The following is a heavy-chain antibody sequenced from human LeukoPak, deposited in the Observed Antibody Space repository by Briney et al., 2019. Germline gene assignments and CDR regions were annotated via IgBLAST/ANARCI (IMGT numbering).Heavy chain of an antibody. J-gene: IGHJ4*02. D-gene: IGHD3-22*01. CDR1: GYTFTDYY. CDR2: INPNVGGT. V-gene: IGHV1-2*02. Sequence: ASVKVSCKASGYTFTDYYMHWVQQAPGQGLEWMGWINPNVGGTNYAQRFQGRVTMTRDTSISTAYMELSRLRSDDTAVYYCAREAEKYDSSGDLTYWGQGTLVTVSS. CDR3: AREAEKYDSSGDLTY.